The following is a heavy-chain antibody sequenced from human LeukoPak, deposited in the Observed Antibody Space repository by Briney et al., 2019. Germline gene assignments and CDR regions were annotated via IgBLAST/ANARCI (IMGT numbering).Heavy chain of an antibody. Sequence: SETLSLTCTVSGGSISSYYWSWIRQPPGKGLEWIGYIYYSGSTYYNPSLKSRVTISVDTSKNQFSLKLSSVTAADTAVYYCARRNSPGGWFDPWGQGTLVTVSS. D-gene: IGHD2-21*01. J-gene: IGHJ5*02. CDR1: GGSISSYY. CDR2: IYYSGST. CDR3: ARRNSPGGWFDP. V-gene: IGHV4-59*08.